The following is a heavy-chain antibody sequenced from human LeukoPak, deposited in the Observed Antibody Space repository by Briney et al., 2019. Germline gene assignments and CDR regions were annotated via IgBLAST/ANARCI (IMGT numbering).Heavy chain of an antibody. Sequence: PGGSLRLSCAASGFSFSAYAMSWVRQAPGKGQEWVSAISSDGGSTYYADSVKGRFTISRDNSKNTLYLQLNSLRAVDTAIYSCAKGAWLDDRGQGTLVTVSS. V-gene: IGHV3-23*01. CDR1: GFSFSAYA. J-gene: IGHJ4*02. CDR2: ISSDGGST. CDR3: AKGAWLDD. D-gene: IGHD3-16*01.